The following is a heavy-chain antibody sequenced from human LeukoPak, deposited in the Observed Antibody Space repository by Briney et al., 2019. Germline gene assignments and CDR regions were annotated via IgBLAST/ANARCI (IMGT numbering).Heavy chain of an antibody. D-gene: IGHD4-23*01. CDR1: GFTFSNFG. V-gene: IGHV3-33*06. J-gene: IGHJ4*02. CDR2: IWYDGSKT. Sequence: GRSLRLSCEASGFTFSNFGMHWVRQAPGKGLEWVALIWYDGSKTYYADSVKGRFTISRDNSKNTLYLQMNSLRAEDTALYYCAKDPTAGWGYGGNRHYFDYWGQGTLVTVSS. CDR3: AKDPTAGWGYGGNRHYFDY.